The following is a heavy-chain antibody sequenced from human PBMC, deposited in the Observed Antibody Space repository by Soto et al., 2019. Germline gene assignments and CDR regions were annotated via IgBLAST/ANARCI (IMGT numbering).Heavy chain of an antibody. CDR3: AKDLRITMIVAVNGLDY. V-gene: IGHV3-23*01. CDR2: ISGSGGST. J-gene: IGHJ4*02. Sequence: GGSLRLSCAASGFTFSSYAMSWVRQAPGKGLEWVSAISGSGGSTYYADSVKGRFTISRDNSKNTLYLQMNSLRAEDTAVYYCAKDLRITMIVAVNGLDYWGQGTLVTVSS. D-gene: IGHD3-22*01. CDR1: GFTFSSYA.